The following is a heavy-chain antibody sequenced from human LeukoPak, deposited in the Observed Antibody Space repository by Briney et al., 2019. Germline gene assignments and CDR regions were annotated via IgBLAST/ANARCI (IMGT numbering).Heavy chain of an antibody. V-gene: IGHV3-23*01. CDR2: INDSGGST. Sequence: PGGSLTLSCAASGGTFSSYAMSWVRQSPGKGLEWVSAINDSGGSTYYADSVRGLFTISRDNSKNTQSLQMSSLRAEDTAVYYCLGYCSGGNCYSGGYSGQGTLVSVSS. J-gene: IGHJ4*02. D-gene: IGHD2-15*01. CDR1: GGTFSSYA. CDR3: LGYCSGGNCYSGGY.